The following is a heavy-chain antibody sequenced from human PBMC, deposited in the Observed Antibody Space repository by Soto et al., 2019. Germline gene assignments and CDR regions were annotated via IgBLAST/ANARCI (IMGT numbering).Heavy chain of an antibody. CDR2: ISYDGSNK. Sequence: VQLVESGGGVVQPGRSLRLSCAASGFTFSSYAMHWVRQAPGKGLEWVAVISYDGSNKYYADSVKGRFTISRDNSKNTLYLQMNSLRAEDTAVYYCARDPIAAAALYYFDYWGQGTLVTVSS. V-gene: IGHV3-30-3*01. J-gene: IGHJ4*02. D-gene: IGHD6-13*01. CDR3: ARDPIAAAALYYFDY. CDR1: GFTFSSYA.